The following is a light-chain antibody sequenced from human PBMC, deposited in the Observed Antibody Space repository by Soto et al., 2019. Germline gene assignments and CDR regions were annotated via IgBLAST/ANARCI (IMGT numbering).Light chain of an antibody. J-gene: IGKJ3*01. V-gene: IGKV3-20*01. CDR1: QSVSSSY. CDR3: QQYGSSLFT. Sequence: EIVLTQSPGTLSLSPGERATLSCRASQSVSSSYLAWYQQKPGQAPRLLIYGASSRATGIPDRFSGSGSGKDFTLTISILEPEDCAVYYCQQYGSSLFTFGPGTKVDIK. CDR2: GAS.